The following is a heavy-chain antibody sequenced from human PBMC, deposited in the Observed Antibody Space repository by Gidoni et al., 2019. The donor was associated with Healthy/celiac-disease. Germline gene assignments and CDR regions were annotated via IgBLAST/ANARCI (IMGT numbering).Heavy chain of an antibody. V-gene: IGHV4-61*02. CDR3: ARDGKPSPYYDGMDV. D-gene: IGHD1-1*01. CDR2: IYTSGST. J-gene: IGHJ6*02. Sequence: VQLQESGPALVKPSQTLSLTCTVSGGSISIGSYYRSLIRQPGETGLEWSGSIYTSGSTNYNPSLKSRVTMSVDTSKNQFSLKLSCVTAADTAVYYCARDGKPSPYYDGMDVWGQGTTVTVSS. CDR1: GGSISIGSYY.